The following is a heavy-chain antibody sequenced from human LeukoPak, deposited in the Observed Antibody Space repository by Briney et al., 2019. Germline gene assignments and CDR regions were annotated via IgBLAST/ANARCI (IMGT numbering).Heavy chain of an antibody. V-gene: IGHV3-48*03. D-gene: IGHD2/OR15-2a*01. CDR3: ARDKNRGAFDY. J-gene: IGHJ4*02. CDR1: GVIFNTFE. Sequence: GGSLRLFCAASGVIFNTFEVNWVRQAPGKGLEWVSKISGSGHTLYYADSVKGRFTISRDNAKNSLYLQMNSLRADDTAVYYCARDKNRGAFDYWGQGTLVTVSS. CDR2: ISGSGHTL.